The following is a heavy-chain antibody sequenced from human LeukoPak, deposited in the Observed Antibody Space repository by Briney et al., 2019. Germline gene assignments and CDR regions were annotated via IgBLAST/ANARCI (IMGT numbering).Heavy chain of an antibody. CDR2: FDPEDGET. D-gene: IGHD1-26*01. CDR1: GYTLTELS. V-gene: IGHV1-24*01. CDR3: ATIGTYFPF. J-gene: IGHJ4*02. Sequence: ASVKVSCKVSGYTLTELSMHWVRQAPGKGLEWMGGFDPEDGETIYAQKSQGRIRMTEDTVPDTAYMELSNLRSEDTAVYFCATIGTYFPFWGQGTLVTVSS.